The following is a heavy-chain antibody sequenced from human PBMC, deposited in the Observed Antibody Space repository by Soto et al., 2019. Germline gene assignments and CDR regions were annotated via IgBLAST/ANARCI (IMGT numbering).Heavy chain of an antibody. J-gene: IGHJ4*02. CDR3: TTDVNYYDSSGYYYS. D-gene: IGHD3-22*01. V-gene: IGHV3-30*03. CDR1: GFTFSSYG. Sequence: PGGSLRLSCAASGFTFSSYGMHWVRQVPGKGLEWVAVISYDGSNKYYADSVKGRFTISRDNSKNTLYLQMNSLRAEDTAVYYCTTDVNYYDSSGYYYSWGQGTLVTVSS. CDR2: ISYDGSNK.